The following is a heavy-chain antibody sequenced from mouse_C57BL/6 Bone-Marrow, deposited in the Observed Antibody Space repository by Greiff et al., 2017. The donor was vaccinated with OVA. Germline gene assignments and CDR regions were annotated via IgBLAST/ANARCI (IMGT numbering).Heavy chain of an antibody. CDR1: GYTFTEYT. CDR2: FYPGSGSI. V-gene: IGHV1-62-2*01. CDR3: ARHADHYGNYDWYFAV. Sequence: QVQLQQSGAELVKPGASVKLSCKASGYTFTEYTIHWVKQRSGQGLEWIGWFYPGSGSIKYNEKFKDKATLTSDKSSSTVYMELSRLTSEDSAVYFCARHADHYGNYDWYFAVWGTGTTVTFSS. J-gene: IGHJ1*03. D-gene: IGHD2-1*01.